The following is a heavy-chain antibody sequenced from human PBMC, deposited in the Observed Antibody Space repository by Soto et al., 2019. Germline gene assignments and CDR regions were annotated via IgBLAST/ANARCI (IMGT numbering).Heavy chain of an antibody. CDR1: GGSISSSNW. D-gene: IGHD2-2*02. V-gene: IGHV4-4*02. J-gene: IGHJ6*01. CDR3: ARDPWGAAIRGSYYGMDA. CDR2: IYHSGRT. Sequence: PSETLSLTCAVSGGSISSSNWWSWVRQPPGKGLDWIGEIYHSGRTNYNPSLKSRVTISVDKSKNQFSLKLSSVTAEDTAVYYCARDPWGAAIRGSYYGMDAWGQGNTVTVS.